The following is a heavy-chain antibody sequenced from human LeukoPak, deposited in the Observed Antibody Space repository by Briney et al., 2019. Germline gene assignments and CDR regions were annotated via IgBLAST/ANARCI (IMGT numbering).Heavy chain of an antibody. J-gene: IGHJ5*02. Sequence: SETLSLTCAVYGGSFSGYYWSWIRQPPGKGLEWIWEINHSGSTNYNPSLKSRVTISVDTSKNQFSLKLSSVTAADTAVYYCARARATPTYYYGSGSPAPWGQGTLVTVSS. V-gene: IGHV4-34*01. CDR2: INHSGST. CDR1: GGSFSGYY. D-gene: IGHD3-10*01. CDR3: ARARATPTYYYGSGSPAP.